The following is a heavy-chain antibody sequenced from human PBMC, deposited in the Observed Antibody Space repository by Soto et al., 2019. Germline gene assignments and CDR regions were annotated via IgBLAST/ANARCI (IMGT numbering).Heavy chain of an antibody. CDR2: IYHSGST. V-gene: IGHV4-4*02. CDR3: ARGIAAAGTRGYNWFDP. J-gene: IGHJ5*02. Sequence: QVQLQESGPGLVKPSGTLSLTCAVSGGSISSSNWWSWVRQPPGKGLEWSGEIYHSGSTNYNPSLKSRVTISVDKSENQFSLKLSSVTAADTAVYYCARGIAAAGTRGYNWFDPWGQGTLVTVSS. D-gene: IGHD6-13*01. CDR1: GGSISSSNW.